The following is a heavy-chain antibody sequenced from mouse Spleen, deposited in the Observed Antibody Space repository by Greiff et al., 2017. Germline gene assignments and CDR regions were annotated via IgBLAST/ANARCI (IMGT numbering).Heavy chain of an antibody. D-gene: IGHD2-1*01. CDR3: ARPNYGNYYYAMDY. V-gene: IGHV5-17*01. CDR1: GFTFSDYG. Sequence: EVKLVESGGGLVKPGGSLKLSCAASGFTFSDYGMHWVRQAPEKGLEWVAYISSGSSTIYYADTVKGRFTISRDNAKNTLFLQMTSLRSEDTAMYYCARPNYGNYYYAMDYWGQGTSVTVSS. CDR2: ISSGSSTI. J-gene: IGHJ4*01.